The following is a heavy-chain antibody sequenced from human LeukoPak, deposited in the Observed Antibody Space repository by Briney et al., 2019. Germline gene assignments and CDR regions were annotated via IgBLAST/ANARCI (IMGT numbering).Heavy chain of an antibody. V-gene: IGHV4-59*01. Sequence: PSETLSLTCTVSGGSISSYYWSWIRQPPGKGLEWIGYIYYSGSTNYNPSLKSRVTISVDTSKSQFSLKLSSVTAADTAVYYCARMYAADYYYYYGMDVWGQGTTVTVSS. CDR2: IYYSGST. CDR3: ARMYAADYYYYYGMDV. CDR1: GGSISSYY. D-gene: IGHD2-8*01. J-gene: IGHJ6*02.